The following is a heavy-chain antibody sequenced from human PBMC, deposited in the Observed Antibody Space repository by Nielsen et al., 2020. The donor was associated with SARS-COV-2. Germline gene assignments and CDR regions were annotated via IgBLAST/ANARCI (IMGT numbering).Heavy chain of an antibody. CDR3: AKGSITIFGVVLN. D-gene: IGHD3-3*01. J-gene: IGHJ4*02. V-gene: IGHV3-21*04. CDR2: ISSSSSYI. Sequence: GESLKISCAASGFTFSSYSMNWVRQAPGKGLEWVSSISSSSSYIYYADSVKGRFTISRDNAKNSLYLQMNSLRAEDTALYYCAKGSITIFGVVLNWGQGTLVTVSS. CDR1: GFTFSSYS.